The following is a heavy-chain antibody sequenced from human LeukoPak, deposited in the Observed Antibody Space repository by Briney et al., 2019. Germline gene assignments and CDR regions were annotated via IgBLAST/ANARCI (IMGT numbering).Heavy chain of an antibody. CDR1: GGSISSSSYY. J-gene: IGHJ4*02. CDR2: IYTSGST. CDR3: ARGSLREQQTDY. Sequence: SETLSLTCTVSGGSISSSSYYWSWIRQPAGKGLEWIGRIYTSGSTNYNPSLKSRVTISVDTSKNQFSLKLSSVTAADTAVYYCARGSLREQQTDYWGQGTLVTVSS. V-gene: IGHV4-61*02. D-gene: IGHD6-13*01.